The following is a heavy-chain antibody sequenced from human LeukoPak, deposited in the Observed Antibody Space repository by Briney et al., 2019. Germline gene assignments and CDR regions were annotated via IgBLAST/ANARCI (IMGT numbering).Heavy chain of an antibody. CDR1: GYTFTSYG. D-gene: IGHD2-2*01. CDR2: MNPNSGNT. V-gene: IGHV1-8*02. Sequence: ASVKVSCKASGYTFTSYGISWVRQATGQGLEWMGWMNPNSGNTGYAQKFQGRVTMTRNTSISTAYMELSSLRSEDTAVYYCARNKVVVVPAAESDYYYYGMDVWGQGTTVTVSS. J-gene: IGHJ6*02. CDR3: ARNKVVVVPAAESDYYYYGMDV.